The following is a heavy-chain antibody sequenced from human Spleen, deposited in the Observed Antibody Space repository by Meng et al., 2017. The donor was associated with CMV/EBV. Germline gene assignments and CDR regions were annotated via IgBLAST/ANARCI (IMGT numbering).Heavy chain of an antibody. CDR1: GGSFSGYY. D-gene: IGHD2-2*01. Sequence: SETLSLTCAVYGGSFSGYYWSWIRQPPGKGLEWIGINDSGSTYYNSSLKSRVAISVDTSGTQFSLTLSSVTAADTAVYYCVRHIIVVPGRGYGVDVWGQGTTVTVSS. CDR2: NDSGST. J-gene: IGHJ6*02. CDR3: VRHIIVVPGRGYGVDV. V-gene: IGHV4-34*01.